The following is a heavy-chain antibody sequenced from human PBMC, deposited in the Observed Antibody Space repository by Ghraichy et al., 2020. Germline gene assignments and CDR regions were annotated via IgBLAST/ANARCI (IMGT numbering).Heavy chain of an antibody. D-gene: IGHD3-3*01. J-gene: IGHJ6*04. CDR3: ARSGGGRFPDV. Sequence: SETPSLTCTVSGGSISSYYWSWIRQPPGKGLEWLGYIYYSGGTNYNPSLKSRVTISVDTSKNQFSLKLSSVTAADTAVYYCARSGGGRFPDVWGKGTTVTVSS. CDR2: IYYSGGT. CDR1: GGSISSYY. V-gene: IGHV4-59*01.